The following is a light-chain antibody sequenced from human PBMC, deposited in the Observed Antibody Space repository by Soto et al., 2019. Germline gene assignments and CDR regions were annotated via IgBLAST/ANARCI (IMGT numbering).Light chain of an antibody. V-gene: IGLV2-14*01. J-gene: IGLJ1*01. CDR1: SRDVGTYNY. CDR3: SSFTNSRAYV. Sequence: QSALTQPVSVSGSPGQSITISCTGTSRDVGTYNYVSWYQQHPGKAPKLMIYEVGNRPSGVSNRFSGSKSGNTASLTISGLQAEDEADYYCSSFTNSRAYVFGTGTKVTV. CDR2: EVG.